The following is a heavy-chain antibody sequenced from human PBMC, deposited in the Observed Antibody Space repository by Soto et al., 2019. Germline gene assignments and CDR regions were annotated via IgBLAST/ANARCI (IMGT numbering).Heavy chain of an antibody. V-gene: IGHV3-48*03. J-gene: IGHJ6*02. CDR1: GFILSSYE. Sequence: EVQVVESGGGLVQPGGSLRLSCAASGFILSSYEMNWVRQAPGKGLEWVSYISSSGSNIYYADSLKGRFIISRDNSKNSLFLQMNSLTAEDTGLYYCARVYSSSSGRAMDVWGQGTTVTVSS. D-gene: IGHD6-6*01. CDR2: ISSSGSNI. CDR3: ARVYSSSSGRAMDV.